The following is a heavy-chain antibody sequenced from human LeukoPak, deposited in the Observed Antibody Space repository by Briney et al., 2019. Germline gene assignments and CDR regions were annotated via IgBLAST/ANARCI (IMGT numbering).Heavy chain of an antibody. V-gene: IGHV3-30*18. CDR1: GFTFSSYG. D-gene: IGHD6-6*01. CDR2: ISYDGSNK. CDR3: AKDRSSSSSFDY. Sequence: QPGRSLRLSCAASGFTFSSYGMHWVRQAPGKGLEWVAVISYDGSNKYYADSVKGRFTISRDNSKNTLYLQMNSLRAEDTAVYYCAKDRSSSSSFDYWGQGTLVTVSS. J-gene: IGHJ4*02.